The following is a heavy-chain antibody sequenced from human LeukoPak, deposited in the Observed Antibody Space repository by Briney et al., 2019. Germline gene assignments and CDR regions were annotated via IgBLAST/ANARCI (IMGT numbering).Heavy chain of an antibody. CDR3: ARGGATVTTHLGY. J-gene: IGHJ4*02. V-gene: IGHV3-30-3*01. Sequence: GRSLRLSCAASGFTFNSYAMHSVRQAPGKGLEWVAVISYDGSNKYYADSVKGRFTISRDNSKNTLYLQMNSLRAEDTAVYHCARGGATVTTHLGYWGQGTLVTVSS. D-gene: IGHD4-17*01. CDR2: ISYDGSNK. CDR1: GFTFNSYA.